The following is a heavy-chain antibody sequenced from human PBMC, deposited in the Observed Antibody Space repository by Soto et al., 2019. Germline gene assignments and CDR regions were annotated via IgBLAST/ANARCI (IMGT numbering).Heavy chain of an antibody. J-gene: IGHJ4*02. Sequence: EGQLVQSGAEVKKPGESLKISCKGSGYSFSDFWIGWVRQTPAKGLEWVGIAYPGDSETRYNPSFEGQVTISADKSTWTANPHWGSLKASDTGIYYCASGPLYGDYSDTWGQGTLVTVSS. CDR1: GYSFSDFW. D-gene: IGHD4-17*01. V-gene: IGHV5-51*01. CDR3: ASGPLYGDYSDT. CDR2: AYPGDSET.